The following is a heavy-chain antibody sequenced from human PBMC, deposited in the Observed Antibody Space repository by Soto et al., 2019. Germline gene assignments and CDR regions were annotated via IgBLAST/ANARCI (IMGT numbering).Heavy chain of an antibody. CDR3: SRSRIAVADHYYYYGMDV. V-gene: IGHV1-69*12. J-gene: IGHJ6*02. CDR1: AGTFSSYA. Sequence: QVQLVQSGAEVKKPGSSVKVSCKASAGTFSSYAISWVRQAPGQGLEWMGGIIPIFGTANYAQKFQGRVTITADESTSTAYMERSSLRAEDTAVYYWSRSRIAVADHYYYYGMDVWGQGTTVTVSS. CDR2: IIPIFGTA. D-gene: IGHD6-19*01.